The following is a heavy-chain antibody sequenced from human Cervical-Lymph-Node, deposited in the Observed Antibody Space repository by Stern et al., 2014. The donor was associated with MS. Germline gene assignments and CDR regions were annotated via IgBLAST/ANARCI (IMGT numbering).Heavy chain of an antibody. Sequence: VQLVESGPGLVKPSGTLSLTCIVSGDSITNPNYWSWVRQPSGKGLQWIGEISYSGNTHYNPSLKSRLTMSLDRPNNQITLSYCARRGGQQLIHFDYWGQGILVTVSS. CDR1: GDSITNPNY. V-gene: IGHV4-4*02. CDR3: Y. D-gene: IGHD6-13*01. J-gene: IGHJ4*02. CDR2: ISYSGNT.